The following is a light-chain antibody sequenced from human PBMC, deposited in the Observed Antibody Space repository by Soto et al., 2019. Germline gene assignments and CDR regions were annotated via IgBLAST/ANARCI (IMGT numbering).Light chain of an antibody. CDR1: SSNIGAGSD. Sequence: QSELTQPPSVSGAPGQRVTISCTGSSSNIGAGSDVHWYQQLPGTAPKLLIYGNSNRPSGVPDRFSGSKSGTSASLAITGLQAEDEADYYCQSYDSSLSSSRVFGGGTKLTVL. J-gene: IGLJ3*02. V-gene: IGLV1-40*01. CDR2: GNS. CDR3: QSYDSSLSSSRV.